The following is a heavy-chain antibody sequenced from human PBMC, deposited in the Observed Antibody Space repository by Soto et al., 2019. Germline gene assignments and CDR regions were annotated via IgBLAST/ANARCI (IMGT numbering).Heavy chain of an antibody. CDR3: ARRLSGPKEEYKAYYFYGLDV. D-gene: IGHD1-1*01. CDR2: IDPSDSYT. CDR1: GYSFTSHW. Sequence: HGESLKISCQGSGYSFTSHWITWVRQTPGKGLEWMGRIDPSDSYTNYSPSFQGRVTISADRSISTAFLQWSSLEASDTAIYYCARRLSGPKEEYKAYYFYGLDVWGQGTTVTVSS. V-gene: IGHV5-10-1*01. J-gene: IGHJ6*02.